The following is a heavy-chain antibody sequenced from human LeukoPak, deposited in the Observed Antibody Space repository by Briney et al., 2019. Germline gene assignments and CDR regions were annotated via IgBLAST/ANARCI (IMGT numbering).Heavy chain of an antibody. J-gene: IGHJ6*02. CDR2: FDPEDGET. Sequence: ASVKVSCKVSGYTLTELSMHWVRQAPGKGLEWMGGFDPEDGETLYAQKFQGRVTMTEDTSTDTAYMELSSLRSEDTAVYYCATDRAWLRRSGYYYYGMDVWGQGTTVTVSS. CDR1: GYTLTELS. D-gene: IGHD5-12*01. V-gene: IGHV1-24*01. CDR3: ATDRAWLRRSGYYYYGMDV.